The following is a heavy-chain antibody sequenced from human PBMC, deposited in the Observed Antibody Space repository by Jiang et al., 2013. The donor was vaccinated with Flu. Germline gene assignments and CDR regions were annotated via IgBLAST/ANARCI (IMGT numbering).Heavy chain of an antibody. CDR3: ARPGGNRWFDP. CDR2: IHYSGST. J-gene: IGHJ5*02. Sequence: SGPGLVKPSETLSLTCTVSGGSISSSSYYWGWIRQPPGKGLEWIGSIHYSGSTYYNPSLKSRVTISVDTSKNQFSLKLSSVTAADTAVYYCARPGGNRWFDPWGQGTLVTVSS. V-gene: IGHV4-39*01. D-gene: IGHD3-16*01. CDR1: GGSISSSSYY.